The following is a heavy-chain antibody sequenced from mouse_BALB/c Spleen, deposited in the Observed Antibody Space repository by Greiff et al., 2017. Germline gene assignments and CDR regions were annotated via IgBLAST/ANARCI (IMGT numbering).Heavy chain of an antibody. V-gene: IGHV14-3*02. CDR1: GFNIKDTY. D-gene: IGHD1-2*01. J-gene: IGHJ1*01. Sequence: EVQLQQSGAELVKPGASVKLSCTASGFNIKDTYMHWVKQRPEQGLEWIGRIDPANGNTKYDPKFQGKATITADTSSNTAYLQLSSLTSEDTAVYYCARRGITTAYWYFDVWGAGTTVTVSS. CDR3: ARRGITTAYWYFDV. CDR2: IDPANGNT.